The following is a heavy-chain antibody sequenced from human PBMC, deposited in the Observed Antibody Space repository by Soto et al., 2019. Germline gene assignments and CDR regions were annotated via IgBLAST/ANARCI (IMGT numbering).Heavy chain of an antibody. J-gene: IGHJ4*02. D-gene: IGHD3-16*02. V-gene: IGHV4-34*01. Sequence: SETLSLTCAVYGGSFSGYYWSWIRQPPGKGLEWIGEINHSGSTNYNPSLKSRVTISVDTSKNQFSLKLSSVTAADTAVYYCARGGWGSYRHAYFDYWGQGTLVTVSS. CDR1: GGSFSGYY. CDR3: ARGGWGSYRHAYFDY. CDR2: INHSGST.